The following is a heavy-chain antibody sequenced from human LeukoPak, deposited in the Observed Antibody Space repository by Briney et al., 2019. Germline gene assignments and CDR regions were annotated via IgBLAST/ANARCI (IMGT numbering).Heavy chain of an antibody. V-gene: IGHV1-69*05. CDR3: ARGRGYDSSGYDDY. CDR1: GGTFSSYA. CDR2: IIPIFGTA. J-gene: IGHJ4*02. Sequence: SVKVSCKASGGTFSSYAISWVRQAPGQGLEWMGRIIPIFGTANYAQKFQGRVTITTDESTSTAYMELSSLRSEDTAVYYCARGRGYDSSGYDDYWGQGTLVTVSS. D-gene: IGHD3-22*01.